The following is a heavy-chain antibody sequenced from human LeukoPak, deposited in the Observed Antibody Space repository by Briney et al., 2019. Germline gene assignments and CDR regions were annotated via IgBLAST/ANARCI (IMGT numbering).Heavy chain of an antibody. CDR3: VGFLEWLLYRKFDY. D-gene: IGHD3-3*01. J-gene: IGHJ4*02. V-gene: IGHV3-7*01. CDR2: IKQDGSEK. CDR1: GFDFSNYW. Sequence: GGSLRLSCAASGFDFSNYWMYWVRQAPGKGLEWVANIKQDGSEKYYVDSVRGRFTISRDNAKNSLYLQMNSLRDEDTAVYYCVGFLEWLLYRKFDYWGQGTLVTVSS.